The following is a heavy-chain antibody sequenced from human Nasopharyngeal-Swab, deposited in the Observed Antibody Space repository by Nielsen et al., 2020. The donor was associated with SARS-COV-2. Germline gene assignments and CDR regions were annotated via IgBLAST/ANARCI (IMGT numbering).Heavy chain of an antibody. D-gene: IGHD1-26*01. CDR2: FSYTGIT. CDR1: GGPISSGSIRSYY. V-gene: IGHV4-61*01. J-gene: IGHJ4*02. Sequence: SETLSLTCTVSGGPISSGSIRSYYWSWIRQPPGKGLEWIGYFSYTGITNYNPSLKSRVTISVDVSKNQFSLKLSSVAAADTAVYYCAREVVGGLVDSWGQGTLVTVSS. CDR3: AREVVGGLVDS.